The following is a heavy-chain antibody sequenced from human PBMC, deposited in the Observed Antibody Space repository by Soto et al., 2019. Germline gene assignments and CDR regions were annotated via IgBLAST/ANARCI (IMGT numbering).Heavy chain of an antibody. V-gene: IGHV4-31*03. D-gene: IGHD6-13*01. J-gene: IGHJ5*02. CDR2: IYYSGST. Sequence: TLSLTCTVSGGSISSGGYYWSWIRQHPGKGLEWIGYIYYSGSTYYNPSLKSRVTISVDTSKNQFALKLSSVTAADTAVYYCARSSRPGYSSSYGPGLNWFDPWGQGTLVTVSS. CDR1: GGSISSGGYY. CDR3: ARSSRPGYSSSYGPGLNWFDP.